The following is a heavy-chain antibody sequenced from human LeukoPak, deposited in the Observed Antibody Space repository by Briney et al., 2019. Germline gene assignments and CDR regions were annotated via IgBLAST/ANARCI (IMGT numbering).Heavy chain of an antibody. CDR1: GYTFTSYY. CDR2: INPSGGST. V-gene: IGHV1-46*01. Sequence: ASVKVSCKASGYTFTSYYIHWVRQAPGQGLEWMGFINPSGGSTSYAQKFQGRITMSRDTSTSTVYMELSSLRSEDTAFYYCATDHSMANTAWWFDPWGQGTLVTVSS. D-gene: IGHD5-24*01. J-gene: IGHJ5*02. CDR3: ATDHSMANTAWWFDP.